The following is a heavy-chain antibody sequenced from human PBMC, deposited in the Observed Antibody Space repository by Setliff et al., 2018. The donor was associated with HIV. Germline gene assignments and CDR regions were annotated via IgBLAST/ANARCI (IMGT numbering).Heavy chain of an antibody. J-gene: IGHJ6*03. V-gene: IGHV4-39*01. CDR1: GGSISGSDYY. Sequence: SETLSLTCTVSGGSISGSDYYWAWIRQPPGKGLEWIGSIYYSGTTYYNPSLKSRVTISVDTSKNQFSLKLSSVTAADTAVYHCARQWPYYYYMDVWGKGTTVTVSS. D-gene: IGHD5-12*01. CDR3: ARQWPYYYYMDV. CDR2: IYYSGTT.